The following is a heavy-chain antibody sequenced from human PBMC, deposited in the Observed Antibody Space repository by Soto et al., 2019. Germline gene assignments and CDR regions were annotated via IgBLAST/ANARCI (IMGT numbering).Heavy chain of an antibody. Sequence: EVQLVESGGGLVHPGRSLRLSCAASGFTFDDYAMHWVRQAPGKGLEWVSSISWNGGDIGYADSVKGRFTISRDNAKNSLYLQMNSLRAEDTALYYCAKGNFAYYYYYMDVWGKGTTVTVSS. J-gene: IGHJ6*03. CDR2: ISWNGGDI. V-gene: IGHV3-9*01. CDR3: AKGNFAYYYYYMDV. CDR1: GFTFDDYA.